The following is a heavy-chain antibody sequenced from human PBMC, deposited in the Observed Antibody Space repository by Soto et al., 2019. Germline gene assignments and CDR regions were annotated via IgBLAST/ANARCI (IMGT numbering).Heavy chain of an antibody. J-gene: IGHJ4*01. D-gene: IGHD2-15*01. CDR1: GYTFTSYA. CDR3: ARGYCSGGSCYPYDY. V-gene: IGHV1-3*01. Sequence: GASVKVSCKASGYTFTSYAMHWVRQAPGQRLEWMGWINAGNGNTKYSQKFQGRVTITGDTSASTAYMELSSLRSEDTAVYYCARGYCSGGSCYPYDYWGHGTLVTVSS. CDR2: INAGNGNT.